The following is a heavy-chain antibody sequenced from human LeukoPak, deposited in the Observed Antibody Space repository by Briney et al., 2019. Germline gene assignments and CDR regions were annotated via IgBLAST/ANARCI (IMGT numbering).Heavy chain of an antibody. CDR3: ARGGGYCSSTSCYRYWFDP. D-gene: IGHD2-2*01. J-gene: IGHJ5*02. CDR2: INHSGST. V-gene: IGHV4-34*01. Sequence: SETLSLTCAVYGVSFSGYYWSWIRQPPGKGLEWIGEINHSGSTNYNPSLKSRVTISVDTSKNQFSLKLSSVTAADTAVYYCARGGGYCSSTSCYRYWFDPWGQGTLVTVSS. CDR1: GVSFSGYY.